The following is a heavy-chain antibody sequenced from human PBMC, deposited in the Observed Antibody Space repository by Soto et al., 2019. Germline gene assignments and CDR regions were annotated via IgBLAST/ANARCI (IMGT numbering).Heavy chain of an antibody. J-gene: IGHJ4*02. CDR3: ARKVVAVEVDY. CDR1: GFTFSSFS. Sequence: EVQLVESGGGLVQPGGSLRLSCAASGFTFSSFSMNWVRQATGKGLEWVSYISGSSSTIYYADSVKGRVTVSKDNANNSLYLQMNSLRAEYTAVYYWARKVVAVEVDYWGQGTLVTVSS. D-gene: IGHD2-15*01. V-gene: IGHV3-48*01. CDR2: ISGSSSTI.